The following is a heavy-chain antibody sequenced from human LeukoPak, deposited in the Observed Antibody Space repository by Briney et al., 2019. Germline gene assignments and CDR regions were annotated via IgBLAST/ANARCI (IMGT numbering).Heavy chain of an antibody. V-gene: IGHV1-69*04. Sequence: ASVTVSCKASGGTFSSYAIIWVRQAPGQGLEWMGRIIPILGIANYAQKFQGRVTITADKSTSTAYMELSSLRSEDTAVYYCAREKAGYSSGWSDFDYWGQGTLVTVSS. J-gene: IGHJ4*02. CDR1: GGTFSSYA. D-gene: IGHD6-19*01. CDR2: IIPILGIA. CDR3: AREKAGYSSGWSDFDY.